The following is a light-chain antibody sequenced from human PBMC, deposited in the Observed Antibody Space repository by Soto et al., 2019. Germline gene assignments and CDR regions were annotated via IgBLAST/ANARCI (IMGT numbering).Light chain of an antibody. V-gene: IGKV1-9*01. J-gene: IGKJ5*01. CDR3: QQLNSYFSIT. CDR2: AAS. Sequence: IQLTQSPSSLSASVGDRVTITCRASQGISSYLAWYQQKPGKAPKLLIYAASTLQSGVPSRFSGSGSGTDFTLTISSLQPEDFATYYCQQLNSYFSITFGQGTRPEIK. CDR1: QGISSY.